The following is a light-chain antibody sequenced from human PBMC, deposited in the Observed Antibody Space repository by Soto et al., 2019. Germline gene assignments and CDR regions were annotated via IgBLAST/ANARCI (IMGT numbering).Light chain of an antibody. CDR3: QQYDNLPPLT. CDR2: DAS. Sequence: DIQMTQSPSSLSASVGDRVTITCQASQDISNYVNGYKQKPGKAPKLLIYDASNLETGVPARFSGSGSGTDFTFTISSLQPEDIATYYCQQYDNLPPLTFGQGTRLEIK. CDR1: QDISNY. V-gene: IGKV1-33*01. J-gene: IGKJ5*01.